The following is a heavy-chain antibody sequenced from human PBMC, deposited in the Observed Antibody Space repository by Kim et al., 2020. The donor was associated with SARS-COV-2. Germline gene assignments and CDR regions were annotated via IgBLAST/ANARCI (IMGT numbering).Heavy chain of an antibody. V-gene: IGHV3-23*01. J-gene: IGHJ4*02. CDR3: AKATYRDAFDC. CDR1: GFTFSSYA. D-gene: IGHD1-26*01. Sequence: GGSLRLSCAASGFTFSSYAMNWVRQAPGKGLEWVSTISGSGGSTYNADSVKGRFTISRDNSKNTLYLQMNSLRVEDTAIYYCAKATYRDAFDCWGQGTLVTVSS. CDR2: ISGSGGST.